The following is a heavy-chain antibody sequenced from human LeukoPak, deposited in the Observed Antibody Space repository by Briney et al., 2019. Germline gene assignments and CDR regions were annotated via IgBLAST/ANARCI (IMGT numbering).Heavy chain of an antibody. CDR2: IYTSGST. Sequence: SETLSLTCTVSGGSISSYYWSWIRQPAGKGLEWIGRIYTSGSTNYSPSLKSRVTISVGTSKNQFSLNLTSVTAADTAVYYCARSVEMASRSFDCWGQGTLVTVSS. D-gene: IGHD5-12*01. CDR3: ARSVEMASRSFDC. J-gene: IGHJ4*02. CDR1: GGSISSYY. V-gene: IGHV4-4*07.